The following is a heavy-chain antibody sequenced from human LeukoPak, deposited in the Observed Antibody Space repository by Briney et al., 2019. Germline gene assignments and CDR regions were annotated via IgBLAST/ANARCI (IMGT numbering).Heavy chain of an antibody. Sequence: GGSLRLSCAASGFTFSSYGMHWVRQAPGKGLEWVAFIRYDGSNKYYADSVKGRFTISRDNSKNTLYLQMNSLRAEDTAVYYCAKGGIYYYDSSGYRFDYWGQGTLVTVSS. CDR2: IRYDGSNK. CDR3: AKGGIYYYDSSGYRFDY. J-gene: IGHJ4*02. D-gene: IGHD3-22*01. CDR1: GFTFSSYG. V-gene: IGHV3-30*02.